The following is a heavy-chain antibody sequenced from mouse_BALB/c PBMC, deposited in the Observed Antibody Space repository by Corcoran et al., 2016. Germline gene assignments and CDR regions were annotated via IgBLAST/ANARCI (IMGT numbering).Heavy chain of an antibody. Sequence: QVQLQQSGAELMKPGASVKISCKATGYTFSSYWIEWVKQRPGHGLEWIGEILPGSGSTNYNEKFKGKATFTADTSSNTAYMQLRSLTSEDSAVYYCASYYGSGGPFAYWGQGTLVTVSA. D-gene: IGHD1-1*01. J-gene: IGHJ3*01. V-gene: IGHV1-9*01. CDR1: GYTFSSYW. CDR2: ILPGSGST. CDR3: ASYYGSGGPFAY.